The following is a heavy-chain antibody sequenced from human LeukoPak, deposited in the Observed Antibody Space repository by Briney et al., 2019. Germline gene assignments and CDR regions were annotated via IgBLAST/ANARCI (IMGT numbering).Heavy chain of an antibody. Sequence: GGSLRLSCAASGFTFHDYGMSWVRQVPGKGLEWASGINWNSGSTGYADSVKGRFTISRDNAKNSLYLQMNDLRAEDTALYYCARAKACGSTTCSSDIWGLGTMVTVSS. D-gene: IGHD2-2*01. CDR2: INWNSGST. CDR3: ARAKACGSTTCSSDI. CDR1: GFTFHDYG. J-gene: IGHJ3*02. V-gene: IGHV3-20*04.